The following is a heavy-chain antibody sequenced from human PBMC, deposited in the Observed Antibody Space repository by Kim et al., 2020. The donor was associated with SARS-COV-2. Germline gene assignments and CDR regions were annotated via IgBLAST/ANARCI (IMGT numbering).Heavy chain of an antibody. CDR1: GGSISSCC. CDR3: GFVG. CDR2: IYFSGST. J-gene: IGHJ1*01. Sequence: SETLSLTCTVSGGSISSCCWNWIRQPPGKGLGWVWSIYFSGSTTYYSNPPRKGRITVEANTNKIPLTLKPSTVTDAAAVYYDGGFVGWCQG. D-gene: IGHD3-22*01. V-gene: IGHV4-59*12.